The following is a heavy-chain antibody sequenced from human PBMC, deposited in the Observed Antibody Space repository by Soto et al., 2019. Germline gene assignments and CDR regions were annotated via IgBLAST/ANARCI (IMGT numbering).Heavy chain of an antibody. CDR1: GFTFDDYA. D-gene: IGHD2-2*01. CDR2: ISWNSGSI. CDR3: VKDRSSTLTYFDN. Sequence: EVHLVESGGGLVQPGRSLRLSCAASGFTFDDYAMHWVRQGPGKGLEWVSGISWNSGSIGYADSVKGRFTISRDNAKNSLYLQMNSLRAEDTALYYCVKDRSSTLTYFDNWGQGTLVTVSS. J-gene: IGHJ4*02. V-gene: IGHV3-9*01.